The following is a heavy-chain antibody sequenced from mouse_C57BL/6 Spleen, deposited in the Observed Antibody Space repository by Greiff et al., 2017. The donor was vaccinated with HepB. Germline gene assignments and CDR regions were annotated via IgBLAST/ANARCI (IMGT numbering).Heavy chain of an antibody. CDR2: ISDGGSYT. D-gene: IGHD1-1*01. Sequence: DVKLVESGGGLVTPGGSLYLSCAASGFTFSSYALSWVRQTPEKRLEWVATISDGGSYTYYPANVKGRFTISRDNAKNNLYLQMSHLKSEDTAMYYCARARYYYGSSYLNYFDDWGQGATLTVSS. CDR1: GFTFSSYA. CDR3: ARARYYYGSSYLNYFDD. V-gene: IGHV5-4*03. J-gene: IGHJ2*01.